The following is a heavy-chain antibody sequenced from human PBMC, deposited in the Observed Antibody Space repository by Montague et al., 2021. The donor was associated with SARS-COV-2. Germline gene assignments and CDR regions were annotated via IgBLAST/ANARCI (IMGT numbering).Heavy chain of an antibody. V-gene: IGHV6-1*01. Sequence: CAISGDSVSAHRTTWNWLRQSPSAALEWLGRIYFRYKWYNDYAVSVKSRITINPDTSKNQFSLQLKSVTPKDTAIYFCGRVFAPAGTFDFWGQGTLGTVSS. CDR3: GRVFAPAGTFDF. J-gene: IGHJ4*02. CDR1: GDSVSAHRTT. CDR2: IYFRYKWYN. D-gene: IGHD6-13*01.